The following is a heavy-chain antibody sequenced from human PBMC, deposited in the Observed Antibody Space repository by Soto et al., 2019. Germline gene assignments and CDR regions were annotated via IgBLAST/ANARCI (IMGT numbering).Heavy chain of an antibody. CDR2: IYYSGST. CDR3: ARGEVVPAAMGMYYYYGMDV. CDR1: GGSISSGGYY. V-gene: IGHV4-31*03. D-gene: IGHD2-2*01. J-gene: IGHJ6*02. Sequence: SETLSLTCTVSGGSISSGGYYWSWIRQHPGKGLEWIGYIYYSGSTYYNPSLKSRVTISVDTSKNQFSLKLSSVTAADTAVYYCARGEVVPAAMGMYYYYGMDVWGQGTTVTVSS.